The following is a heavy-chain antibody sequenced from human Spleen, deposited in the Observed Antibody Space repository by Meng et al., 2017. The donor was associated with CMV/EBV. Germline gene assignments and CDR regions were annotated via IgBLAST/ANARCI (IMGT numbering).Heavy chain of an antibody. J-gene: IGHJ4*02. CDR1: GYTFTRSA. CDR3: AREGDSGTYQY. D-gene: IGHD1-26*01. CDR2: IDTDTGNP. Sequence: SCKASGYTFTRSAMNWVRQAPGQGLEWMGWIDTDTGNPTYVQGFTGRFVFSLDTSVSTAYQQISSLKPEDTAVYYCAREGDSGTYQYWGQGTLVTVSS. V-gene: IGHV7-4-1*02.